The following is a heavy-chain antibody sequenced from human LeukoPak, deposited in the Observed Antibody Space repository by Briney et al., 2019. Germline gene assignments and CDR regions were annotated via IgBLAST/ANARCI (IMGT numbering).Heavy chain of an antibody. D-gene: IGHD5-18*01. Sequence: GGSLRLSCAASGFTFSSYAMHWVRQAPGKGLEWVSYISSSGSTIYYADSVKGRFTISRDNAKNSLYLQMNSLRAEDTAVYYCARGPRAMGFPYFDYWGQGTLVTVSS. J-gene: IGHJ4*02. CDR3: ARGPRAMGFPYFDY. V-gene: IGHV3-48*04. CDR2: ISSSGSTI. CDR1: GFTFSSYA.